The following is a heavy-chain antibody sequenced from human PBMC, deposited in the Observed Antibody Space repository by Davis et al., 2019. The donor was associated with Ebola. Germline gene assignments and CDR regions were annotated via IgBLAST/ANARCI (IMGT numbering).Heavy chain of an antibody. D-gene: IGHD5-24*01. J-gene: IGHJ6*04. CDR3: ARTGDGYNNYYYYGMDV. CDR1: GFTFSTYS. CDR2: ISSSTSAI. Sequence: GGSLRLSCAASGFTFSTYSMNWVRQAPGKGLEWVSYISSSTSAIYYADSVKGRFTISRDNAKNSLYLQMNSLRDEDTAVYYCARTGDGYNNYYYYGMDVWGKGTTVTVSS. V-gene: IGHV3-48*02.